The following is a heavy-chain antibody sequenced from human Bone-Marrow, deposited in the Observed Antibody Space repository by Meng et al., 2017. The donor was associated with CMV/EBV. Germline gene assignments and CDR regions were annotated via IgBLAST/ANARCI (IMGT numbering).Heavy chain of an antibody. CDR2: IYYSGST. J-gene: IGHJ4*02. CDR3: ARSLPNYYFDY. CDR1: GGSISSYY. D-gene: IGHD1-7*01. Sequence: SETLSLICTVSGGSISSYYWSWIRQPPGKGLEWIGYIYYSGSTNYNPSLKSRVTISVDTSKNQFSLKLSSVTAADTAVYYCARSLPNYYFDYWGQGTLVTVSS. V-gene: IGHV4-59*01.